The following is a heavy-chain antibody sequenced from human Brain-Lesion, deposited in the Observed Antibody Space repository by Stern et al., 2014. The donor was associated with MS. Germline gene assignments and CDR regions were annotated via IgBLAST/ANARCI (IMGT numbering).Heavy chain of an antibody. Sequence: QVQLGQSGPGLVKPSQTLSLTCTVSGGSISSGAYYWTWIRQHPEKGLEWIGNIFSSGSTRYSPSLTSRIIISSDTSRNQFALKLSSVTAADTAVYYCARGSWEPPQHTGVLDIWGQGTMVTVSS. CDR1: GGSISSGAYY. D-gene: IGHD1-26*01. CDR2: IFSSGST. V-gene: IGHV4-31*03. J-gene: IGHJ3*02. CDR3: ARGSWEPPQHTGVLDI.